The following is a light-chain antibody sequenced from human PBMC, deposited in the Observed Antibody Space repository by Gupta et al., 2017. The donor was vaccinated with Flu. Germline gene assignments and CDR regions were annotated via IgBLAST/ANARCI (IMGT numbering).Light chain of an antibody. V-gene: IGKV1-33*01. J-gene: IGKJ1*01. CDR1: KVISIY. Sequence: ASPSSAAVGKRVTTTCAARKVISIYLNWYQQRPGKAPKLLMYDASNRENGVPYRFSGSGSGTNFTLTISSLQPEDIATYYCQQYENLPTFGQGTKVEIK. CDR2: DAS. CDR3: QQYENLPT.